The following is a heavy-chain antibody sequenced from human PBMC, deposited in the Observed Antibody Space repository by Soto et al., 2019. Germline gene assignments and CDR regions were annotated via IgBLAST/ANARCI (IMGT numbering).Heavy chain of an antibody. CDR1: GFTFSSYW. Sequence: EVQLVESGGGLVQPGGSLRLSCAASGFTFSSYWMHWVRQAPGKGLEWVSRINTGGSSTVYADSVKGRFTISRDNAKNTLYVQMTSLRAEDTAVYYCTRGLENYSYFDYWGQGILVTASS. V-gene: IGHV3-74*01. CDR3: TRGLENYSYFDY. CDR2: INTGGSST. J-gene: IGHJ4*02. D-gene: IGHD1-7*01.